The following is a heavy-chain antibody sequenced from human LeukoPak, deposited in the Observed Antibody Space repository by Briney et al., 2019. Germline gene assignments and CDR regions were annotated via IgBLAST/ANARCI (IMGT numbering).Heavy chain of an antibody. Sequence: PGGSLRLSCAASGFTFDDYAMHWVRQAPGKGLEWVSGISWNSGSIGYADSVKGRFTISRDNAKNSLYLQMNSLRAEDTALYYCAKAMQRSSTYYDFWSGYYNRYYMDVWGKGTTVTASS. V-gene: IGHV3-9*01. J-gene: IGHJ6*03. CDR1: GFTFDDYA. D-gene: IGHD3-3*01. CDR2: ISWNSGSI. CDR3: AKAMQRSSTYYDFWSGYYNRYYMDV.